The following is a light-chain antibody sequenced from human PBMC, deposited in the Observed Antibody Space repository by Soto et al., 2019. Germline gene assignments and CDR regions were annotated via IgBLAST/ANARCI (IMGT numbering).Light chain of an antibody. Sequence: QSVLTQPASVSGSPGQSITISCTGTSSDVGAYNYVAWYQQHPGKAPKLILYDVSSRPSGVSDRFSGSKSGNTASLTISGLQSDDEADYHCSSYTNSDTSYVFGTGTKVTVL. CDR1: SSDVGAYNY. V-gene: IGLV2-14*03. J-gene: IGLJ1*01. CDR3: SSYTNSDTSYV. CDR2: DVS.